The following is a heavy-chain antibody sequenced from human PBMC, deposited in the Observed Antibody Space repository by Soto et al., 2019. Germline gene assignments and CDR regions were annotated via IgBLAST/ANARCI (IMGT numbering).Heavy chain of an antibody. Sequence: PGGSLRLSCAASGFTFSSYAMSWVRQAPGKGLEWVSAISGSGGSTYYADSVKGRFTISRDNSKNTLYLQMNSLRAEDTAVYYCAKDVHPNYGGNAYFDYWGQGTLVTVSS. CDR1: GFTFSSYA. J-gene: IGHJ4*02. V-gene: IGHV3-23*01. CDR3: AKDVHPNYGGNAYFDY. D-gene: IGHD2-15*01. CDR2: ISGSGGST.